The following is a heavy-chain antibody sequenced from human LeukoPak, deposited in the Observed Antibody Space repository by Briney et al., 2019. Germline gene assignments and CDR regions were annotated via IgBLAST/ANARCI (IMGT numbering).Heavy chain of an antibody. CDR2: ISAYTGNT. V-gene: IGHV1-18*01. J-gene: IGHJ4*02. D-gene: IGHD2-15*01. CDR3: ARLHCSGGNCYSHFDY. CDR1: GYTFTSYG. Sequence: GASVKVSCKASGYTFTSYGISWVRQAPGQGLEWMGWISAYTGNTNYAEKLQDRVTVTTDTSTDTAYMEVRSLRSDDTAVYYCARLHCSGGNCYSHFDYWGQGTLDTVSS.